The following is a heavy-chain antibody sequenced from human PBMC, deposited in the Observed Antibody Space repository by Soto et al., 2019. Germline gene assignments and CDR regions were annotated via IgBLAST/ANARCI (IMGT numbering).Heavy chain of an antibody. CDR3: ARDNYVDGSYSYYMDV. CDR1: GGTFSSYT. Sequence: QVQLVQSGAEVKKPGSSVKVSCKASGGTFSSYTISWVRHAPGQGLEWMGRIIPILGIANYAQKFQGRVTITAEKATSNAYMELSRLRSEETAVYYCARDNYVDGSYSYYMDVWGKGTTVTVSS. D-gene: IGHD1-7*01. V-gene: IGHV1-69*08. CDR2: IIPILGIA. J-gene: IGHJ6*03.